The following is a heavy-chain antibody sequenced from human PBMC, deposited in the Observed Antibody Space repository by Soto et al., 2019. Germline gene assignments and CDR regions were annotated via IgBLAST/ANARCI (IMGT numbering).Heavy chain of an antibody. V-gene: IGHV1-46*01. J-gene: IGHJ6*02. CDR2: INPSGGST. CDR3: ARGDVDTAMVTRELDYYYYGMDV. CDR1: GYTFTSYY. D-gene: IGHD5-18*01. Sequence: GASVKVSCKASGYTFTSYYMHWVRQAPGQGLEWMGIINPSGGSTSYAQKFQGRVTMTRDTSTSTVYMELSSLRSEDTAVYYCARGDVDTAMVTRELDYYYYGMDVWGQGTTVTVSS.